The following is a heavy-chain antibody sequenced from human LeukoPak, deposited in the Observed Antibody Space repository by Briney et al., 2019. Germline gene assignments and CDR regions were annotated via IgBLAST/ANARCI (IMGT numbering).Heavy chain of an antibody. CDR3: ARPLYYGGKIVLGPPFD. CDR2: ISYDGSNK. CDR1: GFTFSSYA. J-gene: IGHJ4*02. V-gene: IGHV3-30-3*01. D-gene: IGHD4-23*01. Sequence: SGGSLRLSCAASGFTFSSYAMHWVRQAPGKGLEWVAVISYDGSNKYYADSVKGRFTISRDNSKNTLYLQMNSLRAEDTAVYYCARPLYYGGKIVLGPPFDWGQGTLVTVSS.